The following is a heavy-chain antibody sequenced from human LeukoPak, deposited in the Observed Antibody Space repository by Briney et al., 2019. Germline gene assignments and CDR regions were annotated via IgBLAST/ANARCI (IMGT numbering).Heavy chain of an antibody. D-gene: IGHD3-9*01. CDR2: IYHSGST. CDR3: ARDLSGWFDP. CDR1: GGSISSGGYS. V-gene: IGHV4-30-2*01. Sequence: SETLSLTCAVSGGSISSGGYSWSWIRQPPGNGLEWIGYIYHSGSTYYNPSLKSRVTISVDRSKNQFSLKLSSVTAADTAVYYCARDLSGWFDPWGQGTLVTVSS. J-gene: IGHJ5*02.